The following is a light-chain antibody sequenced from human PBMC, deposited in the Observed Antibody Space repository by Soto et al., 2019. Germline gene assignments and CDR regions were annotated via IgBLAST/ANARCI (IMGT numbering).Light chain of an antibody. CDR2: DVS. CDR1: QSVSSSL. J-gene: IGKJ2*01. Sequence: EIVLTQSPGTLSLSPGEGATLSCRASQSVSSSLLAWFQQKPGQAPRLLIHDVSSRATGIPDRFSGSGSGTDFPLSISILEPEDFAVYSCHQYGSSPLTFGQGTKLEIK. V-gene: IGKV3-20*01. CDR3: HQYGSSPLT.